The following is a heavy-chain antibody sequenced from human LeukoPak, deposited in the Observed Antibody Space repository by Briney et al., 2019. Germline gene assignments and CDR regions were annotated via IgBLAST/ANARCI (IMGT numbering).Heavy chain of an antibody. V-gene: IGHV3-7*01. D-gene: IGHD3-10*02. CDR2: IKQDGSEK. J-gene: IGHJ4*02. CDR1: RFTFSSYW. CDR3: ARDYLHYVG. Sequence: GGSLRLSCAAPRFTFSSYWMSWVRQAPGKGLEWVANIKQDGSEKYYVDSVKGRFTISRDNAKNSLYLQMNSLRAEDTAVYYCARDYLHYVGWGQGTLVTVSS.